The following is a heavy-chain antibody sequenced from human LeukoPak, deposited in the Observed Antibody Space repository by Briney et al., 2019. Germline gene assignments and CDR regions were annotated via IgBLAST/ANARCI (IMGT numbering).Heavy chain of an antibody. J-gene: IGHJ3*02. CDR2: IYYSGST. CDR3: ARPRAQWLGNDGFDM. CDR1: GGSMNNYY. Sequence: SETLSLTCTVSGGSMNNYYWTWIRQPPGKGLEWIGYIYYSGSTNHNPSLKSRVTISIDTSKNQFSLKLSSVTAADTAVYYCARPRAQWLGNDGFDMWGQGTLVTVSS. D-gene: IGHD6-19*01. V-gene: IGHV4-59*08.